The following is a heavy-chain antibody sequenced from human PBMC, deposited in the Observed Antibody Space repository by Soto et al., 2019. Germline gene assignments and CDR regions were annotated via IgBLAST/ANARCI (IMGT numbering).Heavy chain of an antibody. D-gene: IGHD4-17*01. V-gene: IGHV4-59*01. CDR3: ARDVGGDYQRYFAY. Sequence: PSETLSLTCTVSGGSISSYYWSWIRQPPGKGLEWIGYIYYSGSTNYNPSLKSRVTISVDTSKNQFSLKLSSVTAADTAVYYCARDVGGDYQRYFAYWGQGTLVTVSS. CDR2: IYYSGST. CDR1: GGSISSYY. J-gene: IGHJ4*02.